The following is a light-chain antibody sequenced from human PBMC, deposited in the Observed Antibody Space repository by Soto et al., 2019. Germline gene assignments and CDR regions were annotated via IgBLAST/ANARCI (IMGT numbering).Light chain of an antibody. CDR3: LQHNTYPRT. CDR2: AAS. V-gene: IGKV1-17*01. Sequence: DIQMTQSPSSLSASVGDRVTIICRASQAIRNDLGWYQQKPAKAPKRLIYAASSLQSGVPSRFSGRGSGTEFTLTISSLQPEDSATYFCLQHNTYPRTFGQGTKVDIK. CDR1: QAIRND. J-gene: IGKJ1*01.